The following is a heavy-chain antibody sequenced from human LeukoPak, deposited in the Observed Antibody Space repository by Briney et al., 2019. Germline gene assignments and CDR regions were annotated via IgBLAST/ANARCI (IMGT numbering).Heavy chain of an antibody. CDR2: SNSDGKIT. J-gene: IGHJ4*02. CDR1: GFTLGRYW. Sequence: GGSLRHSCAASGFTLGRYWMHWFRQAPGTGLVWVARSNSDGKITDYADSVRGRFTTSRDNTKNTVYLQMSSLRAEDTGVYYCARDHHDFWSGYPNYWGQGTLVIVSS. V-gene: IGHV3-74*01. CDR3: ARDHHDFWSGYPNY. D-gene: IGHD3-3*01.